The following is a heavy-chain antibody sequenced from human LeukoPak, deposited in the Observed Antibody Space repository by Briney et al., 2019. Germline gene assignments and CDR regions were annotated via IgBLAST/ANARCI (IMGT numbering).Heavy chain of an antibody. CDR2: IKSDGITT. CDR1: GLTFSKFW. D-gene: IGHD5-18*01. V-gene: IGHV3-74*01. CDR3: PTGPGYGYEY. J-gene: IGHJ4*02. Sequence: QTGGSLRLSCAASGLTFSKFWMHWVRQAPGKGLVWVSLIKSDGITTIYADSVKGRFTISRDNAKNTVYLQMNSLRAEDTAVYYYPTGPGYGYEYWGQGNLVTVSS.